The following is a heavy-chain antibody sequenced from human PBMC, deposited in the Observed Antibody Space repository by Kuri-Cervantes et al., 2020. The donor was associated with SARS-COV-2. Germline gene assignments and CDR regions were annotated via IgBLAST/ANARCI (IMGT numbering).Heavy chain of an antibody. D-gene: IGHD3/OR15-3a*01. Sequence: GESLKISCVGSGFTFGDYAMSWVRQSPGQGLEWVSAISGSGSNTYYADSVKGRFIISRDNSKNTLYLQMDSLRADDTAVYFCARDKSYGFWREPFYYWGQGTPVTVSS. CDR2: ISGSGSNT. CDR1: GFTFGDYA. V-gene: IGHV3-23*01. CDR3: ARDKSYGFWREPFYY. J-gene: IGHJ4*02.